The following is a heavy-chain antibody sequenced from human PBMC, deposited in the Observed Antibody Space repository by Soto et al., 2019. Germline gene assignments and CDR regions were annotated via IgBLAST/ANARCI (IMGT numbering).Heavy chain of an antibody. Sequence: SETLSLTCAVSGGSISSGGYSRSWLRQPPGKGREWIGYIYHSWSTHSNPSLKSRVTISVYRSKIQFSLKLSAVTAADTSVYYCARDRGDGDLYYFDYWGQGALVTVSS. V-gene: IGHV4-30-2*01. CDR3: ARDRGDGDLYYFDY. J-gene: IGHJ4*02. CDR2: IYHSWST. D-gene: IGHD4-17*01. CDR1: GGSISSGGYS.